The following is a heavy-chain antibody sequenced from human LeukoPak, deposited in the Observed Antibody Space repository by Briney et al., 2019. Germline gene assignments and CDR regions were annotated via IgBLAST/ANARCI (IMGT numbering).Heavy chain of an antibody. V-gene: IGHV4-30-4*02. CDR1: GGSISSGDYY. J-gene: IGHJ4*02. CDR2: IYYSGST. CDR3: AREAGSSGSFDY. D-gene: IGHD6-19*01. Sequence: SETLSLTCTVSGGSISSGDYYWSWIRQPPGTGLEWIGYIYYSGSTYYNPSLKSRVTISVDTSKNQFSLKLTSVTAADTAVYYCAREAGSSGSFDYWGQGTLVTVSS.